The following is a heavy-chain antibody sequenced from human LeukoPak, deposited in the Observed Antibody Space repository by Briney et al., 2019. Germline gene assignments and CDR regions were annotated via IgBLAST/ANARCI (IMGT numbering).Heavy chain of an antibody. V-gene: IGHV3-33*01. D-gene: IGHD2/OR15-2a*01. CDR1: GFTFSSYG. CDR3: ARVRTSTFLYNYYYMDV. J-gene: IGHJ6*03. Sequence: GGSLRLSCAASGFTFSSYGMHWVRQAPGKGLEWVAVIWYDGSNKYYADSVKGRFTISRDNSNNTLYLQMNSLRAEDTAVYYCARVRTSTFLYNYYYMDVWGRGTTVTISS. CDR2: IWYDGSNK.